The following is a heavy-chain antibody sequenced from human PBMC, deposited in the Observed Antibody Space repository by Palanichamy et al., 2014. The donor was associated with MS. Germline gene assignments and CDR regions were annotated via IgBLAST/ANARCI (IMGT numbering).Heavy chain of an antibody. D-gene: IGHD5-18*01. CDR2: ISGSGGST. CDR1: GFTFNSYA. CDR3: AKDTGYSYGINWFDP. V-gene: IGHV3-23*01. J-gene: IGHJ5*02. Sequence: EVQLLESGGGLVQPGGSLRLSCAASGFTFNSYAMSWVRQAPGKGLEWVSAISGSGGSTYYADSVKGRFTISRDNSKNTLYLQMNSLRAEDTAVYYCAKDTGYSYGINWFDPWGQGTLVTVSS.